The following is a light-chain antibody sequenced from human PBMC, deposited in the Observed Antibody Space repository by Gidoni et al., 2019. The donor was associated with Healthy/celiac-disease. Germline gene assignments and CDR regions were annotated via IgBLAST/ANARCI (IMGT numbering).Light chain of an antibody. V-gene: IGKV3D-20*01. Sequence: EIVFTPSPATLSLSPGERATLSCGASQSVSSSYLAWYQQKPGLAPRLLIYDASSRATGIPDRFSGRGSGRDFTLTISRLEPEDFAVYYWQQYGSAPITFXQXTRLEIK. CDR3: QQYGSAPIT. J-gene: IGKJ5*01. CDR2: DAS. CDR1: QSVSSSY.